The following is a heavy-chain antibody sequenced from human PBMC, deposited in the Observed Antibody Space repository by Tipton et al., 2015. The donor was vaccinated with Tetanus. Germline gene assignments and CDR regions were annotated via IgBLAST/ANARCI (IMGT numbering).Heavy chain of an antibody. CDR1: GGSISSSSYY. J-gene: IGHJ4*02. CDR2: IYYSGST. CDR3: ARDRDFDY. V-gene: IGHV4-39*07. Sequence: TLSLTCTVSGGSISSSSYYWGWIRQPPGKGLEWIGSIYYSGSTNYNPSLKSRVTISVDTSKNQFSLKLSSVTAADTAVYYCARDRDFDYWGQGTLVTVSS.